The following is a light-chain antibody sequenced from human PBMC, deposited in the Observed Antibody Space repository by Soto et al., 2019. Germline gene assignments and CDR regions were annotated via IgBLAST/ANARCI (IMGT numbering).Light chain of an antibody. CDR3: HQYAASPST. CDR2: GAS. CDR1: QSVGRNF. V-gene: IGKV3-20*01. Sequence: EIVLTQSPGTLSLSPGESTTLSCRASQSVGRNFLAWYQQKPGRAPRLLIHGASYRATGVPDRFSGSGSETDFTLTISRLEPEDFAVYYCHQYAASPSTFGGGTKVEIK. J-gene: IGKJ4*01.